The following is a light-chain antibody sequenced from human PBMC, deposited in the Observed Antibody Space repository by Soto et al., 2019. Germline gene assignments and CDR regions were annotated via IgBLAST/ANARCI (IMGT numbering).Light chain of an antibody. CDR1: RGISNY. V-gene: IGKV1-27*01. Sequence: DIQMTQSPSSLSASVGDRVTITCRASRGISNYLAWYQQKPGKVPKLLIYAAATLQSGVPSRFSGSGSGTEFTLTISSLQPEDVATYYCQKYNSAPETFGQGTKVEIK. CDR2: AAA. CDR3: QKYNSAPET. J-gene: IGKJ1*01.